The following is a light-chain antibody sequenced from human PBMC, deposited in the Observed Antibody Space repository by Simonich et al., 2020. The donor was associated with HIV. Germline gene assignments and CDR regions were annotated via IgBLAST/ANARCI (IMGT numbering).Light chain of an antibody. CDR3: QQYGSSPT. V-gene: IGKV3-20*01. CDR2: GAY. J-gene: IGKJ4*01. CDR1: QSVSSSY. Sequence: EIVLTQSPGTLSLSPGERATLSCRASQSVSSSYLAWYQQKPGQAPRLLIYGAYSRATGIPDRLSGSGSGTDFTLTISRLEPEDFAVYYCQQYGSSPTFGGGTKVEIK.